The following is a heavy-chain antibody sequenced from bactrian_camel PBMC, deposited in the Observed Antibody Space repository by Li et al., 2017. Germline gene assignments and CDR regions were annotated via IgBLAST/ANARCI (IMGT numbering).Heavy chain of an antibody. Sequence: VQLVESGGGLVQPGGSLRLSCTASGITFNKYDMTWYRQSPGKGLEWVSHISTVPMPGSTYADSVKGRFTISRDNTRNTVYLQMNSLKTEDTALYYCAASIGYGGSWYEYRYPFWGQGTQVTVS. J-gene: IGHJ4*01. CDR2: ISTVPMPGST. CDR1: GITFNKYD. CDR3: AASIGYGGSWYEYRYPF. V-gene: IGHV3S40*01. D-gene: IGHD6*01.